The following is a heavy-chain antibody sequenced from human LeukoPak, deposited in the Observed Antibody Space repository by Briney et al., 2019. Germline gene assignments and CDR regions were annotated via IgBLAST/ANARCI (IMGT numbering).Heavy chain of an antibody. CDR2: IYYSGRT. CDR3: ARIAYSSSTDY. Sequence: SETLSLTCIVSGGSISSTNYYWGWIRQPPGKGLECIGSIYYSGRTYYKPSLKSRVTISVDTSKNQFSLKLSSVTAADTAVYYCARIAYSSSTDYWGQGTLVTVSS. CDR1: GGSISSTNYY. D-gene: IGHD6-6*01. V-gene: IGHV4-39*07. J-gene: IGHJ4*02.